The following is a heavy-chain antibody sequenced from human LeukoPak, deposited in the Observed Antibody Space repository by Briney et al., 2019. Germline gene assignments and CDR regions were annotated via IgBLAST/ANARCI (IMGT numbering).Heavy chain of an antibody. CDR1: GFTFSSHV. V-gene: IGHV3-23*01. Sequence: GGSLRLSCAASGFTFSSHVMTWVRQAPGKGLEWVSTINGDGSNTYYPDSVKGRFSISRDNSKNTLYLQMNSLGAEDTALYYCASVTVSGGMDVWGQGTTVTISS. D-gene: IGHD2-21*02. CDR2: INGDGSNT. CDR3: ASVTVSGGMDV. J-gene: IGHJ6*02.